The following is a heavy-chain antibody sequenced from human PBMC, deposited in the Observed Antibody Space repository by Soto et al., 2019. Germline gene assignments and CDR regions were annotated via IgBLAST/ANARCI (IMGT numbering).Heavy chain of an antibody. D-gene: IGHD4-17*01. CDR1: GFTFSSYA. V-gene: IGHV3-23*01. CDR3: AKGYGDYVRDFDY. Sequence: GGSLRLSCAASGFTFSSYAMSWVRQAPGKGLEWVSGVVGSGGNTYYADSLKGRFTISRDNSKNTLYLQMNSLRAEDTAVYYCAKGYGDYVRDFDYWGQGTLVTVSS. J-gene: IGHJ4*02. CDR2: VVGSGGNT.